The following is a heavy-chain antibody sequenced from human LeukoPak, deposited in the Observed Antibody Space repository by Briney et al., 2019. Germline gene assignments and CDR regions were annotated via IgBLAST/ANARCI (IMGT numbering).Heavy chain of an antibody. CDR2: ISSSSNSI. CDR1: GFTFSTYS. D-gene: IGHD6-19*01. J-gene: IGHJ4*02. Sequence: GGSLRLSCAASGFTFSTYSMNWVRQAPGKGLEWVSYISSSSNSIYYADSVKGRFTISRDNAKNSLYLQMNSLRAEDTAVYYCARDAHSTGSFDYWGQGTLVTVSS. V-gene: IGHV3-48*04. CDR3: ARDAHSTGSFDY.